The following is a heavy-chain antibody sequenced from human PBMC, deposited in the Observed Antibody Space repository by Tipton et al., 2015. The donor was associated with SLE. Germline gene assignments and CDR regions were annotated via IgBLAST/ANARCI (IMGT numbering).Heavy chain of an antibody. D-gene: IGHD6-13*01. V-gene: IGHV4-34*01. CDR2: INHSGST. CDR3: ARGRVSGWYFDL. J-gene: IGHJ2*01. CDR1: GGSFSGFY. Sequence: GLVKPSETLSLTCAVYGGSFSGFYWTWIRQPPGKGLEWIGEINHSGSTNYNPSLKSRVTISVDTSKNQFSLKVTSVTAADTAVYYCARGRVSGWYFDLWGRDTLVTVSS.